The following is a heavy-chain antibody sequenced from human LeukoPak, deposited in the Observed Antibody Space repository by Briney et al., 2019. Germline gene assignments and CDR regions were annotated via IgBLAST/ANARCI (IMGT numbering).Heavy chain of an antibody. J-gene: IGHJ4*02. D-gene: IGHD2-15*01. V-gene: IGHV3-23*01. CDR2: ISSSGSST. Sequence: GGSLRLSCAASGFTFSSSAMTWVRQAPGKGLECVSSISSSGSSTYYSDSVKGRFTISRDTSKNMLYLQMNSLRVEDTAVYYCAKVVSGRFDYWGQGTLVTVSS. CDR3: AKVVSGRFDY. CDR1: GFTFSSSA.